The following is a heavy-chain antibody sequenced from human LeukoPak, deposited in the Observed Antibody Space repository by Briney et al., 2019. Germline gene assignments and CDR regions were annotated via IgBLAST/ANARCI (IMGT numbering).Heavy chain of an antibody. Sequence: ASVTDSFMGSGYTFTSYDSNWLRQATGQGLAWMGWMNPKSGNTGYAQKFQGRVTMTRNTSISTAYMELSSLRSEDTAVYYCARGDITVTSETIYYYYYMDVWGKGTTVTISS. V-gene: IGHV1-8*01. J-gene: IGHJ6*03. CDR1: GYTFTSYD. CDR2: MNPKSGNT. CDR3: ARGDITVTSETIYYYYYMDV. D-gene: IGHD4-11*01.